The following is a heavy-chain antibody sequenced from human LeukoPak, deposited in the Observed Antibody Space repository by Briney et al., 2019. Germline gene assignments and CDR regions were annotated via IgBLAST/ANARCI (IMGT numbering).Heavy chain of an antibody. Sequence: GESLKISCKGSGYTFTSYWIAWVRQMPGKGLEWMGSIYPGDSDTRYSPSFQGQVTISADKSISTAYLQWSSLKASDTAMYYCARHGASYYFEYWGQGTLVTVSS. J-gene: IGHJ4*02. CDR2: IYPGDSDT. CDR3: ARHGASYYFEY. V-gene: IGHV5-51*01. CDR1: GYTFTSYW. D-gene: IGHD3-16*02.